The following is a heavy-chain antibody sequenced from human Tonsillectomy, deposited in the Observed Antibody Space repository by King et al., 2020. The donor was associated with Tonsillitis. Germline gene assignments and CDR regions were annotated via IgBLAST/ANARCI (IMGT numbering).Heavy chain of an antibody. D-gene: IGHD6-19*01. V-gene: IGHV6-1*01. J-gene: IGHJ6*03. CDR3: ARAEQGLVPNADYYYYYRDV. CDR1: GDSVSSNRAA. CDR2: TYYRSKWYN. Sequence: VQLQQSGPGLVKPSQTLSLTCAISGDSVSSNRAAWNWIRQSPSRGLEWLGRTYYRSKWYNDYAVSVKSRITINPDTSKNQFSLHLNSVTPEDTAVYYCARAEQGLVPNADYYYYYRDVWGKGTTVTVS.